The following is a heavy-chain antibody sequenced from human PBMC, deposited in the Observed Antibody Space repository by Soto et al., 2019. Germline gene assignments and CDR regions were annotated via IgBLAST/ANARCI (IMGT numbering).Heavy chain of an antibody. V-gene: IGHV3-23*01. CDR3: PTDRLYDFWSGYYKGAGTKHNPYYYYYMDV. J-gene: IGHJ6*03. CDR2: VSGSDGST. D-gene: IGHD3-3*01. Sequence: GSLRLSWAASGFTFSSYAMSLVRKAPGKGLEGGATVSGSDGSTYCAECGEGRLAISRDNSKNTLYLQMTSLRAEDTAVYYCPTDRLYDFWSGYYKGAGTKHNPYYYYYMDVWGKGTTVTVSS. CDR1: GFTFSSYA.